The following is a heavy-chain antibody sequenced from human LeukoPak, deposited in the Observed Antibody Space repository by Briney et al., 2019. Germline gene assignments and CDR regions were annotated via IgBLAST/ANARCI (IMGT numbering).Heavy chain of an antibody. V-gene: IGHV4-59*01. D-gene: IGHD3-22*01. J-gene: IGHJ3*02. Sequence: SETLSLTCTVSGGSISSYYWSWIRQPPGKGLEWIGYIYYSGSTNYNPSLKSRVTISVDTSQNQFSLKLSSVTAADTAVYYCARAYYYDSSGYYPDAFDIWGQGTMVTVSS. CDR1: GGSISSYY. CDR2: IYYSGST. CDR3: ARAYYYDSSGYYPDAFDI.